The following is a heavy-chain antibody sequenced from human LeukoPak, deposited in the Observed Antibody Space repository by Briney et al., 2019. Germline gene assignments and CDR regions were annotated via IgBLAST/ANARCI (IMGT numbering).Heavy chain of an antibody. Sequence: GGPLRLSCAASGFTFSSYAMSWVRQAPGKGLEWASAISGSGGSTYYADSVKGRFTISRDNSKNTLYLQMNSLRAEDTAVYYCAKQVSVTIFGVVIIPCFDYWGQGTLVTVSS. CDR1: GFTFSSYA. CDR2: ISGSGGST. CDR3: AKQVSVTIFGVVIIPCFDY. V-gene: IGHV3-23*01. J-gene: IGHJ4*02. D-gene: IGHD3-3*01.